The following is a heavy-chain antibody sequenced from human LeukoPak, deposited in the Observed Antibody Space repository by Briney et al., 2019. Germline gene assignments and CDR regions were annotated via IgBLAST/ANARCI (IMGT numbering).Heavy chain of an antibody. D-gene: IGHD3-3*01. V-gene: IGHV3-21*01. J-gene: IGHJ6*02. CDR1: GFIFRSYN. CDR3: ARDFGNYYYYGMDV. CDR2: ISSSGSHI. Sequence: PGRSLRLSCAASGFIFRSYNMNWVRQAPGQGLEWVSSISSSGSHIYYADSVKGRFTISRDNAKNSLYLQMNSLRAGDTAVYYCARDFGNYYYYGMDVWGQGTTVTVSS.